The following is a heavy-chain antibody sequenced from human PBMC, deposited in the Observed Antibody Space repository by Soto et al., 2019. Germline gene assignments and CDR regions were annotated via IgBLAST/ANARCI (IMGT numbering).Heavy chain of an antibody. CDR3: ARDGGGYYDSSGYYPTSTFTTLNFDY. V-gene: IGHV3-33*01. J-gene: IGHJ4*02. CDR2: IWYDGSNK. CDR1: GFTFSSYG. Sequence: QVQLVESGGGVVQPGRSLRLSCAASGFTFSSYGMHWVRQAPGKGLEWVAVIWYDGSNKYYADSVKGRFTISRDNSKNTLYLQMNRLGAEDTAVYYCARDGGGYYDSSGYYPTSTFTTLNFDYWGQGTLVTVSS. D-gene: IGHD3-22*01.